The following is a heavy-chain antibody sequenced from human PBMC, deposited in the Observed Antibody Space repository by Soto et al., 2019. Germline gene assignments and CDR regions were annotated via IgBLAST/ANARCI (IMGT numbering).Heavy chain of an antibody. D-gene: IGHD6-19*01. CDR2: ISSYGADT. CDR3: VKEGYMRSDWYGQFDY. Sequence: GGSLRLSCSASGFTFNSYAMHWVRQAPGKGLEFVSAISSYGADTYYADSVKGRFAISRDNSKNTLYLQMSSLRAEDTALYYCVKEGYMRSDWYGQFDYWRQGARVTVSS. CDR1: GFTFNSYA. V-gene: IGHV3-64D*06. J-gene: IGHJ4*02.